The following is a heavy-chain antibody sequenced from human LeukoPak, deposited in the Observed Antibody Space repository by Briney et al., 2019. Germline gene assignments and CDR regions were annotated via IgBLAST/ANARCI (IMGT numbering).Heavy chain of an antibody. J-gene: IGHJ6*02. CDR2: IYYSGST. CDR1: GGSISSYY. CDR3: ARFGGSYGAF. V-gene: IGHV4-59*01. Sequence: PSETLSLTCTVSGGSISSYYWSWIRQPPGKGLEWIGYIYYSGSTNYNPSLKSRVTISVDTSKNQFSLKLSSVTAADTAVYYCARFGGSYGAFWGQGTTVTVSS. D-gene: IGHD4-17*01.